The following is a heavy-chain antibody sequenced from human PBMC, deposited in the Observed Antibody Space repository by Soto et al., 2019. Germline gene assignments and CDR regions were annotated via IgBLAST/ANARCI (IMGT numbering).Heavy chain of an antibody. CDR3: ARQEGATVLFYYGMDV. CDR1: GYNFTNYW. Sequence: ESLKMSFKGSGYNFTNYWIGWVRQMPGKGLEWMGIICPGDSETRYSPSFQGQVTISADKSISAAYLQWSSLKASDTAMYYCARQEGATVLFYYGMDVWGQGTTVTVSS. J-gene: IGHJ6*02. CDR2: ICPGDSET. D-gene: IGHD1-26*01. V-gene: IGHV5-51*01.